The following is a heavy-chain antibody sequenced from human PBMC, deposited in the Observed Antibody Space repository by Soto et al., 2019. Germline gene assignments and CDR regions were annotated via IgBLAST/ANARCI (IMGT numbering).Heavy chain of an antibody. CDR2: ISASNGNT. CDR3: ARDVDIGTRPTGDWFDS. Sequence: GASVKVSCKASGYTFTRYGISWLRQAPGQGLEWMGWISASNGNTHYAQRFQGRVTVTTDTSTSTAYMELRSLRSDDTAVYYCARDVDIGTRPTGDWFDSWGQGTLVTVSS. J-gene: IGHJ5*01. CDR1: GYTFTRYG. V-gene: IGHV1-18*01. D-gene: IGHD1-7*01.